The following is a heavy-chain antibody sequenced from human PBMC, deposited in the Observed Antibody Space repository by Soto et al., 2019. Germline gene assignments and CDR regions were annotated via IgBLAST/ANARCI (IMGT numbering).Heavy chain of an antibody. CDR3: VRGGRYGSGGSCYPSPEYYYYYGMDV. Sequence: SETLSLTCTVSGGSISSGGYYWIWIRQHPGKGLEWIGYIYYSGSTYYNPSLKSRVTISVDTSKNQFSLKLSSVTAADTAVYYCVRGGRYGSGGSCYPSPEYYYYYGMDVWGQGTTVTVSS. V-gene: IGHV4-31*03. CDR2: IYYSGST. J-gene: IGHJ6*02. D-gene: IGHD2-15*01. CDR1: GGSISSGGYY.